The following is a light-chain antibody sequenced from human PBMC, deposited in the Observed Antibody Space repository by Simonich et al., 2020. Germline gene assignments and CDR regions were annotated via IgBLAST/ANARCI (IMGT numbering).Light chain of an antibody. V-gene: IGKV4-1*01. Sequence: DIVMTQSPDSLAVSLGERATINCKSSQSVLYSSNNKNYLAWYQQKPGQPPKLLIYWASTLESEFPDLCSGSGSGTDFTLTISSLQAEDVAVYYCQQYYSTPLTFGGGTKVEIK. CDR3: QQYYSTPLT. CDR2: WAS. J-gene: IGKJ4*01. CDR1: QSVLYSSNNKNY.